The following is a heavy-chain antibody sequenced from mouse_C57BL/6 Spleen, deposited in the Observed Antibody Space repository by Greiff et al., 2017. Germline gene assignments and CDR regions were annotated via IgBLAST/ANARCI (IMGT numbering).Heavy chain of an antibody. CDR2: IYPGSGST. Sequence: VQLQQPGAELVKPGASVKMSCKASGYTFTSYWITWVKQRPGQGLEWIGDIYPGSGSTNYNEKFKSKATLTVDTSSSTAYMQLSSLTSEDSAVYYCARAGTAQATLYAMDDWGQGTSVTVSS. CDR1: GYTFTSYW. J-gene: IGHJ4*01. CDR3: ARAGTAQATLYAMDD. D-gene: IGHD3-2*02. V-gene: IGHV1-55*01.